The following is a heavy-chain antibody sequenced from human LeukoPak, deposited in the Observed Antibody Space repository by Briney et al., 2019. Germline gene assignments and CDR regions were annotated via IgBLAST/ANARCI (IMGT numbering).Heavy chain of an antibody. J-gene: IGHJ4*02. D-gene: IGHD1-26*01. Sequence: SETLSLTCAVYGGSFSGYYWSWIRQPPGKGLEWIGEINHSGSTNYNPSLKSRVTISVDTSKNQFSLKLSSVTAADTAVYYCARDRVVGATTVGYFDYWGQGTLVTVSS. CDR2: INHSGST. CDR1: GGSFSGYY. CDR3: ARDRVVGATTVGYFDY. V-gene: IGHV4-34*01.